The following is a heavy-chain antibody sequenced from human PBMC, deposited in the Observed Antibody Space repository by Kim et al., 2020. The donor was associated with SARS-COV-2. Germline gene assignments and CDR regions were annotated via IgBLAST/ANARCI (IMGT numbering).Heavy chain of an antibody. CDR3: ARVRPSEQWLVGDYFDY. D-gene: IGHD6-19*01. CDR1: GYTFTSYA. Sequence: ASVKVSCKASGYTFTSYAMNWVRQAPGQGLEWMGWINTNTGNPTYAQGFTGRFVFSLDTSVNTAYLQISSLKAEDTAVYYCARVRPSEQWLVGDYFDYWGQGTLVTVSS. J-gene: IGHJ4*02. CDR2: INTNTGNP. V-gene: IGHV7-4-1*02.